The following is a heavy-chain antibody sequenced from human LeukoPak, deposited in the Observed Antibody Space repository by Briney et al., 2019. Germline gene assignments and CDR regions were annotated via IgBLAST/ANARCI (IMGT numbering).Heavy chain of an antibody. J-gene: IGHJ4*02. V-gene: IGHV4-59*08. D-gene: IGHD1-26*01. CDR3: ARHGGSYSYDY. CDR2: MYNSGST. CDR1: GGSISSYY. Sequence: SETLSLTCSVSGGSISSYYWSWIRQSPGKGLEWIGYMYNSGSTNYNPSLKSRVTISVDMSKNQFSLKLSAVTAADTAVYYCARHGGSYSYDYWGQGTPVTVSS.